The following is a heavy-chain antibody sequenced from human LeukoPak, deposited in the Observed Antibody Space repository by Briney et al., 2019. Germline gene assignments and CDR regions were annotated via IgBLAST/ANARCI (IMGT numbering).Heavy chain of an antibody. CDR2: IKEDGSEK. V-gene: IGHV3-7*03. J-gene: IGHJ6*04. Sequence: GGSLRLSCAASGFILSSYWMSWVRQAPGKGLEWEANIKEDGSEKYYVDSVKGRFTISRDNAKNSLYLQTNSLRAEDTAVYYCARRALRYCSSTSCPAQYYGVDVWAKGTTVTVSS. CDR3: ARRALRYCSSTSCPAQYYGVDV. CDR1: GFILSSYW. D-gene: IGHD2-2*01.